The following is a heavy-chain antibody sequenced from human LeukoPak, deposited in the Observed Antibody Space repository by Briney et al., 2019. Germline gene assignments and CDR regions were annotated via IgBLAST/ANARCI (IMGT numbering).Heavy chain of an antibody. CDR1: GYSFTSSW. J-gene: IGHJ4*02. V-gene: IGHV5-51*01. Sequence: GESLKISWKASGYSFTSSWIGWVRQMPGKGLEWMGIIYPRDSDTKYSPSFQGQVTISVDKSISTAYLQWSSLKASDTAMYYCTRHTGTSLHWGQGTLVTVSS. D-gene: IGHD2-8*02. CDR2: IYPRDSDT. CDR3: TRHTGTSLH.